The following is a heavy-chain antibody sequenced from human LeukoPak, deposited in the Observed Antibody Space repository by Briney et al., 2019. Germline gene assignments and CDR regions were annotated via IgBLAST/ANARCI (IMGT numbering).Heavy chain of an antibody. CDR1: GYNFNSYG. CDR2: ITAGNGNT. V-gene: IGHV1-18*01. D-gene: IGHD5-18*01. J-gene: IGHJ3*02. Sequence: ASVKVSCKASGYNFNSYGIGWVRQAPRQGLEWMGWITAGNGNTNYAQKVQGRVTMTTDTSTSTAYMELRGLRSDDTAVYFCARDLERGYSYGYNAFDIWGQGTMVTVSS. CDR3: ARDLERGYSYGYNAFDI.